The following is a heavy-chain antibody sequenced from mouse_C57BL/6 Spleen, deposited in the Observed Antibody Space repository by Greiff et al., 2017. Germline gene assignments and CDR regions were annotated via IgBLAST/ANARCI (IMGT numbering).Heavy chain of an antibody. CDR3: ARRAYYYGPHWYYDV. CDR1: GFSLCTSGMG. Sequence: QVTLKESGPGILQSSQTLSLTCSFSGFSLCTSGMGVSWIRQPSGKGLEWLAHIYWDDDKRYNPSLKSRLTIPKDTSRNQVFLKITSVYTSDTATYYCARRAYYYGPHWYYDVGGTGTTVSVSS. J-gene: IGHJ1*03. CDR2: IYWDDDK. V-gene: IGHV8-12*01. D-gene: IGHD1-1*01.